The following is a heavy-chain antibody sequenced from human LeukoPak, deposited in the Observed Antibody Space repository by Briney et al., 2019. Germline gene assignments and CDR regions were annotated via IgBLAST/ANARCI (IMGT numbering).Heavy chain of an antibody. D-gene: IGHD3-9*01. J-gene: IGHJ4*02. CDR2: INPNSGGT. CDR1: GYTFTGYY. Sequence: ASVKVSCKASGYTFTGYYMHWVRQAPGQGLEWMGWINPNSGGTNYAQKFQGRVTMTRDTSISTAYMELSRLRSDDTAVYYCARGYDILTGYYPPDYWGQGPLVTVSS. V-gene: IGHV1-2*02. CDR3: ARGYDILTGYYPPDY.